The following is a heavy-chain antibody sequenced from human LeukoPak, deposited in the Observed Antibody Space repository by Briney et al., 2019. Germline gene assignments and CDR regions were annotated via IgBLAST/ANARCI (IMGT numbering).Heavy chain of an antibody. CDR1: GFSFSTYW. Sequence: GGSLILSCAASGFSFSTYWMTWVRQAPGKGLEWVANIKQDGSEKYYVDSVKGRFTISRDNAKKSLYLQMHSLRAEDTAVYYCARDKGGSYYYYYYMDVWGKGTTVTVSS. J-gene: IGHJ6*03. V-gene: IGHV3-7*01. CDR2: IKQDGSEK. CDR3: ARDKGGSYYYYYYMDV. D-gene: IGHD1-26*01.